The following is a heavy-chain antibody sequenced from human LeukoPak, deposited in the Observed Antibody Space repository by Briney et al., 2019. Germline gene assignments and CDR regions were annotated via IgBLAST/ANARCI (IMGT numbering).Heavy chain of an antibody. D-gene: IGHD1-26*01. J-gene: IGHJ4*02. CDR2: IGASGDST. CDR1: GFTFSSYA. CDR3: AKDLGGGSYYGY. V-gene: IGHV3-23*01. Sequence: GGSLRLSCAASGFTFSSYAMSWVRQAPGKGLEWVSGIGASGDSTYYADSVKGRFTISRDNSKNTLYLQMNSLRAEDTAVYYCAKDLGGGSYYGYWGQGTLVTVSS.